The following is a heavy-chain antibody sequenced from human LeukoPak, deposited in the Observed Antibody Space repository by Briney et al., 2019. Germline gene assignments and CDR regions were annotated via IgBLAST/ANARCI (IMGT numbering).Heavy chain of an antibody. CDR3: ARGSGWYAEYFQH. Sequence: GGSLRLSCAASGVTVSSNYMSWVRQAPGKGLEWVSVIYSGGSTYYADSVKGRFTISRDNSKNTLYLQMNSLRAEDTAVHYCARGSGWYAEYFQHWGQATLVTVSS. J-gene: IGHJ1*01. V-gene: IGHV3-53*01. CDR2: IYSGGST. D-gene: IGHD6-19*01. CDR1: GVTVSSNY.